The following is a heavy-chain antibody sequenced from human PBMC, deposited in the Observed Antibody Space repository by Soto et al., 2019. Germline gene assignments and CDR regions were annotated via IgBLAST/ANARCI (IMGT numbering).Heavy chain of an antibody. CDR2: IYYSGST. D-gene: IGHD3-10*01. CDR1: GGSISSGGYY. Sequence: SETLSLTCTVSGGSISSGGYYWSWIRQHPGKGLEWIGYIYYSGSTYYNPSLKSRVTISVDTSKNQFSLKLSSVTAADTAVYYCARDSHYYGSGSLGGYWFDPWGQGTLVTVSS. CDR3: ARDSHYYGSGSLGGYWFDP. J-gene: IGHJ5*02. V-gene: IGHV4-31*03.